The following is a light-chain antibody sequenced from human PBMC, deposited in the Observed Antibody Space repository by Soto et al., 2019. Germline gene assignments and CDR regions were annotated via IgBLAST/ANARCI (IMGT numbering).Light chain of an antibody. Sequence: QSLLTQPPSASGTPGQRVTISCSGSSSNIGTNYVYWYQQLPGTAPKLLIYSNNQRPSGVPDRFSGSKSGTSASLAISGLRSEDEADYYCAAWDDSLRGPVFGGGTKLTVL. CDR2: SNN. CDR3: AAWDDSLRGPV. J-gene: IGLJ2*01. CDR1: SSNIGTNY. V-gene: IGLV1-47*02.